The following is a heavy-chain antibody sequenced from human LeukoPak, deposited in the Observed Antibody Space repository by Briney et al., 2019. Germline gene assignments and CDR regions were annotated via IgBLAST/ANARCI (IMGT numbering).Heavy chain of an antibody. Sequence: GGSLRLSCAASGFIFSSYWMYWVRQAPGKGLVWVAHINSDGSNTNYADSVKGRFTISRDNSKNTLYLQMNSLRAEDTAVYYCAKDQNSRLSQWFDPWGQGTLVTVSS. CDR1: GFIFSSYW. D-gene: IGHD1/OR15-1a*01. CDR2: INSDGSNT. CDR3: AKDQNSRLSQWFDP. J-gene: IGHJ5*02. V-gene: IGHV3-74*01.